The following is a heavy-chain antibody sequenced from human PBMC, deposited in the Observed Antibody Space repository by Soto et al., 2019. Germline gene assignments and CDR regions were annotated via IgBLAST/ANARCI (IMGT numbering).Heavy chain of an antibody. CDR2: ISGYNGNT. J-gene: IGHJ6*02. V-gene: IGHV1-18*01. CDR1: GYSFTTYG. Sequence: QVQLVQSRGEVKKPGASVKVSCKTSGYSFTTYGISWVRQAPGQGLEWMGWISGYNGNTNYAQNLQGRVTMTTDTSXXTAHMELRSLRSDDTAVYYCAREGPAPYYYYGMDVWGQGSTVTVSS. CDR3: AREGPAPYYYYGMDV.